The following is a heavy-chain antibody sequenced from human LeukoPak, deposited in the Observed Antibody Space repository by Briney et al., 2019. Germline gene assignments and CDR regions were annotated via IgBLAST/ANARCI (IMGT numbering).Heavy chain of an antibody. J-gene: IGHJ6*03. CDR1: GGSISSGGYY. CDR2: IYHSGST. Sequence: SETLSLTCTVSGGSISSGGYYWSCIRQPPGKGLECIGYIYHSGSTYYNPSLKSRVTISVGRSKNQFSLKLSSVTAADTAVYYCARGADYYYMDVWGKGTTVTVSS. CDR3: ARGADYYYMDV. D-gene: IGHD6-19*01. V-gene: IGHV4-30-2*01.